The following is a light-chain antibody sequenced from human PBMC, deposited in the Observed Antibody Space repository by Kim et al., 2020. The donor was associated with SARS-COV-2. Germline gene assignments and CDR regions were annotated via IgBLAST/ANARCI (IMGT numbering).Light chain of an antibody. J-gene: IGKJ4*01. CDR2: AAS. CDR1: QDISSW. CDR3: QQAHSFPLT. V-gene: IGKV1-12*01. Sequence: DIQMTQSPSYVSASVGDRFTITCRASQDISSWLAWYQQKPGTAPKVLIYAASSLQSGVPSRFSGTGSETDFTLTISSLQPEDFATYYCQQAHSFPLTFGGGTKVDIK.